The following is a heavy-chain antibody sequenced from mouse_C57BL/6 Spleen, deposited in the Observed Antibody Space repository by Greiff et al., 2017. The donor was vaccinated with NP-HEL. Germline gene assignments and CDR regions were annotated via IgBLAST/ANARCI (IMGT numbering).Heavy chain of an antibody. CDR2: INPYNGGT. D-gene: IGHD2-2*01. V-gene: IGHV1-19*01. J-gene: IGHJ3*01. CDR3: ARSYGYDDQPWFAY. CDR1: GYTFTDYY. Sequence: EVQLQQSGPGLVKPGASVKMSCKASGYTFTDYYMNWVKQRHGKSLEWIGVINPYNGGTSYNQKFKGKATLTVDKSSSTAYMQLSIMSSADSAVYYCARSYGYDDQPWFAYWGQGTLVTVSA.